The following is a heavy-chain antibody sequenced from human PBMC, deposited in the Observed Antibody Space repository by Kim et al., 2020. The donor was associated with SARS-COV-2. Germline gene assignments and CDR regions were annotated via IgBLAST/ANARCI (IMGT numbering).Heavy chain of an antibody. Sequence: SETLSLTCAVYGGSFSGYYWSWIRQPPGKGLEWIGEINHSGSTNYNPSLKSRVTISVDTSKNQFSLKLSSVTAADTAVYYCARASHQLLRYFERTSRRNNWFDPWGQGTLVTVSS. CDR3: ARASHQLLRYFERTSRRNNWFDP. CDR2: INHSGST. CDR1: GGSFSGYY. D-gene: IGHD3-9*01. J-gene: IGHJ5*02. V-gene: IGHV4-34*01.